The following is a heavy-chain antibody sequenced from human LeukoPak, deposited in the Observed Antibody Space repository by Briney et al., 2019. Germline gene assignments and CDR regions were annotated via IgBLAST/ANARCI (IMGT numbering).Heavy chain of an antibody. J-gene: IGHJ4*02. V-gene: IGHV3-74*01. CDR1: GFTFSGAC. D-gene: IGHD2-2*01. CDR3: ARVSGPGMNEYYHL. CDR2: INDDGSST. Sequence: GGSLRLSCAASGFTFSGACMHWVRQAPGKGLMWVSRINDDGSSTRHADSVKGRFTISRDNAKNTLYLQMNSLRAEDTAVYYCARVSGPGMNEYYHLWGQGTLVTVSS.